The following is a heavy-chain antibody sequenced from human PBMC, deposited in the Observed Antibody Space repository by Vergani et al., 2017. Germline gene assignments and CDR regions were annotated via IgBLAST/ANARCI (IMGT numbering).Heavy chain of an antibody. CDR1: GFTFSFSG. Sequence: QVHLVESGGGVVQPGGSLRLSCAASGFTFSFSGMQWVRQCPGKGLEWVAFIKNDESRKNCAESLKDRFTISRDNSKNMLYLQMNNLRPEDTAVYYCAKAPYADYGYFQSWGQGTLVTVSS. CDR2: IKNDESRK. J-gene: IGHJ4*02. V-gene: IGHV3-30*02. CDR3: AKAPYADYGYFQS. D-gene: IGHD4-17*01.